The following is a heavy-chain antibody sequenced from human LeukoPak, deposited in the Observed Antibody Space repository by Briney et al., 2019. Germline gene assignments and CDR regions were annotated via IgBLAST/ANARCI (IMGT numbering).Heavy chain of an antibody. CDR3: ARGRGNMVRGVIRAFDI. D-gene: IGHD3-10*01. CDR1: GGSISSSNW. Sequence: PSGTLSLTCAVSGGSISSSNWWSWVRQPPGKGLEWIGEIYHSGSTNYNPSLKSRVTISVDTSKNQFSLKLSSVTAADTAVYYCARGRGNMVRGVIRAFDIWGQGTMVTVSS. CDR2: IYHSGST. J-gene: IGHJ3*02. V-gene: IGHV4-4*02.